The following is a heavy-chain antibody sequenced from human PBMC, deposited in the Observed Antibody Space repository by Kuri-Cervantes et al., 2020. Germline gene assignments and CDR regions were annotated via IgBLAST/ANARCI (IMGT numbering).Heavy chain of an antibody. CDR2: VSAYNGNT. CDR1: GYTFTSYG. V-gene: IGHV1-18*01. CDR3: ARAYDYGDYVGAFDI. Sequence: SVNVSCKDSGYTFTSYGISWVRQAPGQGLEWMGWVSAYNGNTNYAQKLQGRVTMTTDTSTSTAYMELRSLRSDDTAVYYCARAYDYGDYVGAFDIWGQGTMVTVSS. J-gene: IGHJ3*02. D-gene: IGHD4-17*01.